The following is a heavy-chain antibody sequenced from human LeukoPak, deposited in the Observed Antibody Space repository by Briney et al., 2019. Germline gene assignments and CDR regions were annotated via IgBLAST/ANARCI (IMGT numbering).Heavy chain of an antibody. CDR2: IYYSGST. CDR1: GGSTSSYY. V-gene: IGHV4-59*01. D-gene: IGHD4-17*01. Sequence: SETLSLTCTVSGGSTSSYYWSWIRQPPGKGLEWIGYIYYSGSTNYNPSLKSRVTISVDTSKNQFSLKLSSVTAADTAVYYCARVVGDYTNEGFFDYWGQGTLVTVSS. CDR3: ARVVGDYTNEGFFDY. J-gene: IGHJ4*02.